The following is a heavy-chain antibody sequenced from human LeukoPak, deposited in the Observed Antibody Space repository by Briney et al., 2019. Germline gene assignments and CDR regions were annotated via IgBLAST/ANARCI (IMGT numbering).Heavy chain of an antibody. CDR2: IKSKTDGGTT. D-gene: IGHD3-22*01. J-gene: IGHJ4*02. CDR3: TTTSLYYYDSRAFDY. Sequence: GGSLRLSCAASGLTFSNAWMSWVRQAPGKGLEWVGRIKSKTDGGTTDYAAPVRGRFTISRDDSKNTLYLQMNSLKTEDTAVYYCTTTSLYYYDSRAFDYWGQGTLVTVSS. CDR1: GLTFSNAW. V-gene: IGHV3-15*01.